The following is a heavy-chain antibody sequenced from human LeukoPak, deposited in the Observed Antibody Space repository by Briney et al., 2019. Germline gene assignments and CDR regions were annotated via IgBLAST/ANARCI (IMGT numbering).Heavy chain of an antibody. J-gene: IGHJ5*02. V-gene: IGHV4-30-4*01. Sequence: SETLSLTCMVSGGFISSGEYYWSWVRHPPGRALEGIGYIYYTGTPYYNPSLKRRVIISAATSRNQFSLKLSSVTAADTAVYYCARGGSLDPWGQGTLVTVSS. D-gene: IGHD3-10*01. CDR1: GGFISSGEYY. CDR2: IYYTGTP. CDR3: ARGGSLDP.